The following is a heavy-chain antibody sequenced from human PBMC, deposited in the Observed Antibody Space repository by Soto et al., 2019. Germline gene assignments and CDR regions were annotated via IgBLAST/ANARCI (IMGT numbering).Heavy chain of an antibody. Sequence: GGSLRLSCSASGFTFSSYAMHWVRQGPGKGLEYVSAISSNGGSPYYADSVKGRFTISRDNSKNTLYLQMSSLRAEDTAVYYCVKELTVCSGGSCYSGRFDYWGQGTLVTVSS. D-gene: IGHD2-15*01. CDR2: ISSNGGSP. CDR3: VKELTVCSGGSCYSGRFDY. J-gene: IGHJ4*02. V-gene: IGHV3-64D*06. CDR1: GFTFSSYA.